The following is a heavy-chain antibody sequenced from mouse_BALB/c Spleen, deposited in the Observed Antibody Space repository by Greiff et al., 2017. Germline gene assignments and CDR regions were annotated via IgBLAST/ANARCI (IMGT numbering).Heavy chain of an antibody. CDR3: TRDGLYYYAMDY. Sequence: EVQGVESGGGLVQPGGSMKLSCVASGFTFSNYWMNWVRQSPEKGLEWVAEIRLKSNNYATHYAESVKGRFTISRDDSKSSVYLQMNNLRAEDTGIYYCTRDGLYYYAMDYWGQGTSVTVSS. CDR1: GFTFSNYW. J-gene: IGHJ4*01. D-gene: IGHD2-3*01. CDR2: IRLKSNNYAT. V-gene: IGHV6-6*02.